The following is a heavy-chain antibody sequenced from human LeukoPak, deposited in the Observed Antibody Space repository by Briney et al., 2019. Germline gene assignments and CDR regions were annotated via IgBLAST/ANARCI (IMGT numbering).Heavy chain of an antibody. CDR1: GFTFSTYF. CDR2: ITISGRST. D-gene: IGHD1-26*01. Sequence: GGSLRLSCEASGFTFSTYFISWIRQAPGKGLEWVGYITISGRSTNYADAVKGRFTISRDNAKKSVYLEMTDLRAEDTAVYYCARGASGNYHVFDSWGQGTLVTVSS. J-gene: IGHJ4*02. CDR3: ARGASGNYHVFDS. V-gene: IGHV3-11*04.